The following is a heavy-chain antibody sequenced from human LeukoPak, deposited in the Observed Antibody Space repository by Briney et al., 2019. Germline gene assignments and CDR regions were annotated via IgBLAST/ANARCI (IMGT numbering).Heavy chain of an antibody. CDR1: GFTFSSYS. CDR2: LSGSGTRI. D-gene: IGHD3-3*01. V-gene: IGHV3-23*01. J-gene: IGHJ4*02. CDR3: ATELRYYDFWSGDY. Sequence: GGSLRLSCAASGFTFSSYSMNWVRQAPGKGLEWVSSLSGSGTRILFADSVKGRFTFSRDNSKNTLYLQINSLRAEDTAVYYCATELRYYDFWSGDYWGQGTLVTVSS.